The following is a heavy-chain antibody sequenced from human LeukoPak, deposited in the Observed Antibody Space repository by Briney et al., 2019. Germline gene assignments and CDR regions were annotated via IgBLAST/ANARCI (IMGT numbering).Heavy chain of an antibody. J-gene: IGHJ4*02. CDR1: GGTFSSYA. CDR3: ARDFGGSSDY. CDR2: MNPNSGNT. Sequence: ASVKVSCKASGGTFSSYAISWVRQAPGQGLEWMGWMNPNSGNTGYAQKFQGRVTMTRNTSISTAYMELSSLRSEDTAVYYCARDFGGSSDYWGQGTLVTVSS. D-gene: IGHD1-26*01. V-gene: IGHV1-8*02.